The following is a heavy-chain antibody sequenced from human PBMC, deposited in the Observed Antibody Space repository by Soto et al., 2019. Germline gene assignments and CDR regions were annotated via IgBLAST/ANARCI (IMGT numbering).Heavy chain of an antibody. CDR1: GFTFSSYA. Sequence: TGGSLRLSCAASGFTFSSYAMHWVRQAPGKGLEWVAVISYDGSNKYYADSVKGRFTISRDNSKNTLYLQMNSLRAEDTAVYYCATDLYYDSSGYLAAIDYWGQGTLVTVS. J-gene: IGHJ4*02. D-gene: IGHD3-22*01. CDR3: ATDLYYDSSGYLAAIDY. CDR2: ISYDGSNK. V-gene: IGHV3-30-3*01.